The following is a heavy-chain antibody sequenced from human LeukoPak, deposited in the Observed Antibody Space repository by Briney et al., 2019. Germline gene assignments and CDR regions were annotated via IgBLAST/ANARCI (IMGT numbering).Heavy chain of an antibody. Sequence: SVKVSCKASGGTFNSYAISWVRQAPGQGLEWMGGIIPIFGTANYAQKFQGRVTITTDESTSTAYMELSSLRSKDTAVYYCARGDIVVVPAASSFDYWGQGTLVTVSS. CDR1: GGTFNSYA. J-gene: IGHJ4*02. V-gene: IGHV1-69*05. CDR3: ARGDIVVVPAASSFDY. D-gene: IGHD2-2*01. CDR2: IIPIFGTA.